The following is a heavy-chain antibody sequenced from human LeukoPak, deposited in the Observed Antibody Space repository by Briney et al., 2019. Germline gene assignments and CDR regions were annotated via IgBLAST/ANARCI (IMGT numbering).Heavy chain of an antibody. V-gene: IGHV3-21*01. Sequence: PGGSLRLSCAASGFTFDDYAMHWVRQAPGKGLEWVSSISISSNYIYYADSVKGRFTISRDNAKNSLYLQMNSLRAEDTAVYYCARGSRFGVVGRDAFDIWGQGTMVTVSS. CDR3: ARGSRFGVVGRDAFDI. CDR2: ISISSNYI. D-gene: IGHD3-3*01. J-gene: IGHJ3*02. CDR1: GFTFDDYA.